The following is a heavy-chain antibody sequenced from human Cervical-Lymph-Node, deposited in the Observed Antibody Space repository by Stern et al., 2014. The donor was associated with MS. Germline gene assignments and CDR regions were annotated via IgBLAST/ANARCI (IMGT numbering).Heavy chain of an antibody. CDR3: TREATAHSGTFDF. CDR1: GGSFSNYA. J-gene: IGHJ4*02. Sequence: VQLVQSGAEMKKPGSSVKVSCKASGGSFSNYAVNWVRQAPGQGPEWIGGIIPMYGAANYAQKFQGRVTLIADESTSTAYMELISLTSEDTAVYYCTREATAHSGTFDFWGQGTLVTV. V-gene: IGHV1-69*01. D-gene: IGHD1-14*01. CDR2: IIPMYGAA.